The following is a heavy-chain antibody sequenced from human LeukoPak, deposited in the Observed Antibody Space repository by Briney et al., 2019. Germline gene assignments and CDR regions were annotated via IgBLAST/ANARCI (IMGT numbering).Heavy chain of an antibody. V-gene: IGHV1-18*01. CDR1: GYTFTSYG. J-gene: IGHJ4*02. D-gene: IGHD6-19*01. Sequence: ASVKVSCTASGYTFTSYGISWVRQAPGQGLEWMGWISAYNGNTNYAQKLQGRVTMTTDTSTSTAYMELRSLRSDDTAVYYCARGREVAVAGPFDYWGQGTLVTVSS. CDR3: ARGREVAVAGPFDY. CDR2: ISAYNGNT.